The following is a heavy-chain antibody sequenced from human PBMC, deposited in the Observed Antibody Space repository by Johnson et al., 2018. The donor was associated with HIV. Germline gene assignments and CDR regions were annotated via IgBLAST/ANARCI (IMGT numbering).Heavy chain of an antibody. V-gene: IGHV3-73*02. J-gene: IGHJ3*02. Sequence: VQLVESGGGLVQPGGSLKLSCAASGFTFSGSAMHWVRQASGLGLAWVGRIRIKANSYATAYAASVKGRVTISRDDSRNTAYLQMNSLKTEDTAVYYCTRRVYYDSSGYAFDIGGQGTTVTVSS. CDR3: TRRVYYDSSGYAFDI. CDR2: IRIKANSYAT. D-gene: IGHD3-22*01. CDR1: GFTFSGSA.